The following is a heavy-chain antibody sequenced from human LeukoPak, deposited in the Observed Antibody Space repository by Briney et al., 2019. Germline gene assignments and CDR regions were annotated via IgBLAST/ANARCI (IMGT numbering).Heavy chain of an antibody. Sequence: PSGALSLTCTVSGGSVSSGSYYWSWIRQPPGKGLEWIGHVHNSGSTDFNSSLRSRVTISVDTSKNQFSLELTSVTSADTAVYYCATPWYNSGWYGSVVHWGQGTLVTVSS. D-gene: IGHD6-13*01. CDR1: GGSVSSGSYY. J-gene: IGHJ4*02. CDR2: VHNSGST. V-gene: IGHV4-61*01. CDR3: ATPWYNSGWYGSVVH.